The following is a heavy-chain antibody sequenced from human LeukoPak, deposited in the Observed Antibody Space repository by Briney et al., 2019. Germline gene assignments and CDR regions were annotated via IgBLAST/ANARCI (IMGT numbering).Heavy chain of an antibody. CDR3: ARVVDYYDSSGPRGWDAFDI. V-gene: IGHV7-4-1*02. CDR1: GYTFTTYA. J-gene: IGHJ3*02. D-gene: IGHD3-22*01. CDR2: INTNTGNP. Sequence: GASVKVSCKASGYTFTTYAMNWVRQAPGQGLEWMRWINTNTGNPTYAQGFTGRFVSSLDTSVSTAYLQISSLKAEDTAVYYCARVVDYYDSSGPRGWDAFDIWGQGTMVTVSS.